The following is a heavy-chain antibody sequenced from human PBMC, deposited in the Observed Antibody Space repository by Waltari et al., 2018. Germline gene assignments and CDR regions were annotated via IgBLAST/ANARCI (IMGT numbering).Heavy chain of an antibody. CDR2: INPNSGAT. CDR1: GYSFTAYY. J-gene: IGHJ4*02. CDR3: ARVLSTVQLGIFAY. D-gene: IGHD7-27*01. Sequence: QVQMVQSGAEVKKPGASVKVSCKASGYSFTAYYLHWVRQAPGQGLEWMGRINPNSGATTYAQMFQGRVTMTRDTSISTAYMEVTGLRSDDTAVYYCARVLSTVQLGIFAYWGQGTVGTVSS. V-gene: IGHV1-2*06.